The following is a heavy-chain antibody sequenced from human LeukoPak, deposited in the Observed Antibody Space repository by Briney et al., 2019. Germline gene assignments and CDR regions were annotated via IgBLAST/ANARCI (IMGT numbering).Heavy chain of an antibody. CDR3: ARSDGAGATDY. J-gene: IGHJ4*02. CDR2: IYYTGST. D-gene: IGHD1-26*01. CDR1: GGPLSSHY. Sequence: SETLSLTCSVSGGPLSSHYWSWLRQPPGKGLEWIGYIYYTGSTDYNPSLKSRVTISIDTSKNQFSLNLSSVTAADAAVYYCARSDGAGATDYWGQGTLVTVSS. V-gene: IGHV4-59*11.